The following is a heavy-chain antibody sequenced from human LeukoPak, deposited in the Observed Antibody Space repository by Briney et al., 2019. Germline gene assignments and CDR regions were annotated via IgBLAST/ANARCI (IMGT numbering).Heavy chain of an antibody. D-gene: IGHD6-6*01. V-gene: IGHV4-4*08. CDR2: IYSSGTT. CDR3: ARGVPGPQVGEYEAYYIDH. Sequence: SETLSLTCTVSGGSISRYYWSWIRQPPGKGLEWVGYIYSSGTTKYNPSLKSRATISIDTSKSQLSLSMSSVSTEDTAVYYCARGVPGPQVGEYEAYYIDHWGQGTLVTVSS. CDR1: GGSISRYY. J-gene: IGHJ4*03.